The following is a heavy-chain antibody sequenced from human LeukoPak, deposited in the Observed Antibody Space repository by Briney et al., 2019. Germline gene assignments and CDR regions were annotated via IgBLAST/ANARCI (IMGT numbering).Heavy chain of an antibody. CDR1: GGSISSSSYS. CDR3: ARGRIVGAFYY. Sequence: SETLSLTCTVSGGSISSSSYSWGGIRQPPGKGLEWIGSIFYSGSTYCNPSLKSRVTISLDTSKNQFSLKVSSVTAADTAVYYCARGRIVGAFYYWGQGTLVTVSS. V-gene: IGHV4-39*02. CDR2: IFYSGST. D-gene: IGHD1-26*01. J-gene: IGHJ4*02.